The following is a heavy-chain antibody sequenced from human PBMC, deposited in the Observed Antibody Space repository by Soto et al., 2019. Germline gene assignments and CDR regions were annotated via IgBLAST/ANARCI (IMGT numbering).Heavy chain of an antibody. V-gene: IGHV4-59*01. Sequence: PSETLSLTCTVSGGSISSYYWSWIRQPPGKGLEWIGYIYYSGSTNYNPSLKSRVTISVDTSKNQFSLKLSSVTAADTAVYYCARSSGGYDSSFDYWGQGTLVTVSS. CDR3: ARSSGGYDSSFDY. J-gene: IGHJ4*02. CDR2: IYYSGST. D-gene: IGHD3-22*01. CDR1: GGSISSYY.